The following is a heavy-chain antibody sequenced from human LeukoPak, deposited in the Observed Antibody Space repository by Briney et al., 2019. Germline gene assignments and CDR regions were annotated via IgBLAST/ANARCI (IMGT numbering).Heavy chain of an antibody. D-gene: IGHD1-26*01. J-gene: IGHJ4*02. V-gene: IGHV3-21*01. CDR3: AREVGATDDY. CDR1: GLIFNNYN. CDR2: ISSSSSYI. Sequence: GGSLRLSCAASGLIFNNYNMNWVRQAPGKGLEWVSSISSSSSYIYYADSVKGRFTISRDNAKNSLYLQMNSLRAEDTAVYYCAREVGATDDYWGQGTLVTVSS.